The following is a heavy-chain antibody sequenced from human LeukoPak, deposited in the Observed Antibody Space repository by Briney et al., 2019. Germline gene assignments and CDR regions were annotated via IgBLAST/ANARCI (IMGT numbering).Heavy chain of an antibody. CDR2: IYSGGST. D-gene: IGHD3-16*02. J-gene: IGHJ4*02. CDR3: AKDRYYDYVWGSYRYTSYFDY. V-gene: IGHV3-53*01. Sequence: TGGSLRLSCAASGFTVSSNYMSWVRQAPGKGLEWVSVIYSGGSTYYADSVKGRFTISRDNSKNTLYLQMNSLRAEDTAVYYCAKDRYYDYVWGSYRYTSYFDYWGQGTLVTVSS. CDR1: GFTVSSNY.